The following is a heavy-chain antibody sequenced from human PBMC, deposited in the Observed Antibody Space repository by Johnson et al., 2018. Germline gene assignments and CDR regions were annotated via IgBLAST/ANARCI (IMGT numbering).Heavy chain of an antibody. CDR3: ARDYYDSSGPEYYYYYMDV. D-gene: IGHD3-22*01. V-gene: IGHV3-30*03. CDR1: GFTFSSYG. Sequence: QVQLVESGGGVVQPGRSLRLSCAASGFTFSSYGMHWVRQAPGKGLEWVAVISYDGSNKYYADSVKGRFTISRDNSKNTLYLQMNSLRAEDTAVYYCARDYYDSSGPEYYYYYMDVWGKGTTVTVSS. CDR2: ISYDGSNK. J-gene: IGHJ6*03.